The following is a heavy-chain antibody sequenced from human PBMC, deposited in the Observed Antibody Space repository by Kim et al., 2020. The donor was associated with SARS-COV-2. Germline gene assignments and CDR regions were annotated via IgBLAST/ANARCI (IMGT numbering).Heavy chain of an antibody. V-gene: IGHV4-34*01. D-gene: IGHD3-16*02. CDR1: GGSFSGYY. Sequence: SETLSLTCAVYGGSFSGYYWSWIRHPPGKGLEWIGEINHSGSTNYNPSLKSRVTISVDTSKNQFSLKLSSVTAADTAVYYCARGLSRSYDYVWGSYRRTYYFDYWGQGTLVTVSS. J-gene: IGHJ4*02. CDR2: INHSGST. CDR3: ARGLSRSYDYVWGSYRRTYYFDY.